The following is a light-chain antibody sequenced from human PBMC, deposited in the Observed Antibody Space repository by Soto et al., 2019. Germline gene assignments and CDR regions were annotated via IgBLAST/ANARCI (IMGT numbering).Light chain of an antibody. V-gene: IGKV3-20*01. CDR2: GAS. J-gene: IGKJ1*01. CDR1: QGVSTSY. Sequence: EIVLTQSPGTLSLSPGERATLSCRASQGVSTSYLAWYQQKPGQAPRLLIYGASSRASGIPDRFSGSGSGTDFTLTINRLEPEDFAVYYCHQRQSWPRTFGQGTKVDIK. CDR3: HQRQSWPRT.